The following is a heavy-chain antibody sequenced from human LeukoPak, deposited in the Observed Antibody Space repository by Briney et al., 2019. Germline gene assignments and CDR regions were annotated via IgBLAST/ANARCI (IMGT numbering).Heavy chain of an antibody. J-gene: IGHJ3*02. D-gene: IGHD3-22*01. CDR2: INPNSGGT. CDR1: GYTFTGYY. Sequence: AASVKVSCKASGYTFTGYYMHWVRQAPGQGLEWMGWINPNSGGTNYAQKFQGRVTMTRDTSISTAYMELSRLRSDDTAVYYCASRYVDDRNPRAFDIWGQGTMVTVSS. CDR3: ASRYVDDRNPRAFDI. V-gene: IGHV1-2*02.